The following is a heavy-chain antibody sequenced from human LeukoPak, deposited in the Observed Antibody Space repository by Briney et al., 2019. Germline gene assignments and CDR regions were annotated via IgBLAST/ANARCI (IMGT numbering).Heavy chain of an antibody. CDR3: ARERRTGNWFDP. D-gene: IGHD1-1*01. Sequence: ASVKVSCKACGYTFTGYYMHWVRQDPGQGLEWMGWINPNSGGTNYAQKFQGRVTMTRDTSISTAYMELSRLRSDDTAVYYCARERRTGNWFDPWGQGTLVTVSS. CDR2: INPNSGGT. V-gene: IGHV1-2*02. J-gene: IGHJ5*02. CDR1: GYTFTGYY.